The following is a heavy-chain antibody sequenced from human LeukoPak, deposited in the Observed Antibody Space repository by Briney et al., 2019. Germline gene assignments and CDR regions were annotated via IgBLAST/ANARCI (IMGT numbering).Heavy chain of an antibody. CDR1: GGTFSSYA. CDR3: ARESGRGRYSSSWSYFDY. Sequence: ASVKVSRKASGGTFSSYAISWVRQAPGQGLEWMGGIIPIFGTANYAQKFQGRVTITTDESTSTAYMELSSLRSEDTAVYYCARESGRGRYSSSWSYFDYWGQGTLVTVSS. J-gene: IGHJ4*02. V-gene: IGHV1-69*05. CDR2: IIPIFGTA. D-gene: IGHD6-13*01.